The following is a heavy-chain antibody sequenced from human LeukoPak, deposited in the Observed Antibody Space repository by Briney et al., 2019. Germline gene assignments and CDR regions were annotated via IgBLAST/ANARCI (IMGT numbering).Heavy chain of an antibody. J-gene: IGHJ6*02. CDR2: IYYSGST. Sequence: PSETLSLTCTVSGGSISSSSYYWGWIRQPPGKGLEWIGSIYYSGSTYYNPSLKSRVTISVDTSKNQFSLKLSSVTAADTVVYYCARTDDPNYYGMDVWGQGTTVTVSS. CDR1: GGSISSSSYY. CDR3: ARTDDPNYYGMDV. V-gene: IGHV4-39*07.